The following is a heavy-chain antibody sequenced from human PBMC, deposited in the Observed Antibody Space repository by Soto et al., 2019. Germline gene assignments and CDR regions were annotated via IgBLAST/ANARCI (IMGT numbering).Heavy chain of an antibody. CDR3: AKEGYDFWSGYYPHYYYYGMDV. CDR1: GFTFSSYG. CDR2: ISYDGSNK. V-gene: IGHV3-30*18. Sequence: LRLSCAASGFTFSSYGMHWVRQAPGKGLEWVAVISYDGSNKYYADSVKGRFTISRDNSKNTLYLQMNSLRAEDTAVYYCAKEGYDFWSGYYPHYYYYGMDVWGQGTTVTVSS. D-gene: IGHD3-3*01. J-gene: IGHJ6*02.